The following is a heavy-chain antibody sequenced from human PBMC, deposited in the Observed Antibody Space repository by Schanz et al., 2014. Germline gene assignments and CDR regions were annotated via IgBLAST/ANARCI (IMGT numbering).Heavy chain of an antibody. CDR2: INPNSGAT. J-gene: IGHJ4*02. V-gene: IGHV1-2*06. CDR3: ARGLVRYFAY. Sequence: QVQLVQSGAEVKKPGASVKVSCKASGNTFTGYYMHWVRQAPGQGLEWMGQINPNSGATIYAQNFQGRVTMTRDTSISTAYMELSRLRSDDTAVYYCARGLVRYFAYWGQGTLVTVSS. CDR1: GNTFTGYY. D-gene: IGHD2-8*02.